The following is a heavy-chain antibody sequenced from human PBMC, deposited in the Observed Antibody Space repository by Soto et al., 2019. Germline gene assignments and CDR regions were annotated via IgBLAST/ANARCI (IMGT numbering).Heavy chain of an antibody. CDR1: GGTFSSYA. CDR3: ARDCRYCSGGSCYCYYGMDV. D-gene: IGHD2-15*01. J-gene: IGHJ6*02. V-gene: IGHV1-69*13. Sequence: SVKVSCKASGGTFSSYAISWVRQAPGQGLEWMGGIIPIFGTANYAQKFQGRVTITADESTSTAYMELSSLRSEDTAVYYCARDCRYCSGGSCYCYYGMDVWGQGPTVTLSS. CDR2: IIPIFGTA.